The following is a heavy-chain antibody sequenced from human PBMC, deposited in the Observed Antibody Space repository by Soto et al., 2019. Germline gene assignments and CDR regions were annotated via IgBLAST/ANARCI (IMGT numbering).Heavy chain of an antibody. V-gene: IGHV1-8*01. CDR1: GYSFTNNH. CDR3: ARMETFGSLNWFDP. D-gene: IGHD3-16*01. J-gene: IGHJ5*02. Sequence: ASVKVSCKASGYSFTNNHVSWVRQATGQGLEWMGWMNPGSGDTGYAQKFQGRVTMTRDISIATAYMEFSSLRSDDTAIYYCARMETFGSLNWFDPWVQGTLVTVSS. CDR2: MNPGSGDT.